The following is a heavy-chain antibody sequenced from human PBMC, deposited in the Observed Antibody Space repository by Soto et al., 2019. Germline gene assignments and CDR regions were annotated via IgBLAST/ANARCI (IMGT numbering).Heavy chain of an antibody. CDR3: ARDGRLHWFES. Sequence: QVHLQESGPGLVKPSETLSLTCAVSGDSIKTETWWSWLRQLPGTGLEWIGEIKHTGDANDNPALRSRVSMSVDRTKNKFYLDLRSVSAADTAVYFCARDGRLHWFESWGQGTLVTVSS. J-gene: IGHJ5*01. CDR1: GDSIKTETW. V-gene: IGHV4-4*02. CDR2: IKHTGDA.